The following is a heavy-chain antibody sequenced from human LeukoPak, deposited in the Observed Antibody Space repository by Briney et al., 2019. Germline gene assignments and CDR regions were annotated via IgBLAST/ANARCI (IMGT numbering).Heavy chain of an antibody. Sequence: PGGSLRLSCAASGFTFDDYAMHWVRQAPGKGLEWVSGISWNSGSIGYADSMKGRFTISRDNAKNSLYLQMNSLRAEDTAVYYCARETDSTLFDYWGQGTLVTVSS. CDR1: GFTFDDYA. D-gene: IGHD2-2*01. CDR3: ARETDSTLFDY. CDR2: ISWNSGSI. V-gene: IGHV3-9*01. J-gene: IGHJ4*02.